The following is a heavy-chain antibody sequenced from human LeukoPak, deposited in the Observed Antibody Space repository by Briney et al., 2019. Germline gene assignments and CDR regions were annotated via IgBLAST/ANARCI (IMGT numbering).Heavy chain of an antibody. CDR3: AAEYYDILTGYYRVRAFDI. CDR2: IYHSGST. Sequence: SETLSLTCAVSGYSISRGYYWGWIRQPPGKGLEWIGSIYHSGSTYYNPSLKSRVTISVYTSKNQFSLKLSSVTAADTAVYYCAAEYYDILTGYYRVRAFDIWGQGTMVTVSS. CDR1: GYSISRGYY. D-gene: IGHD3-9*01. V-gene: IGHV4-38-2*01. J-gene: IGHJ3*02.